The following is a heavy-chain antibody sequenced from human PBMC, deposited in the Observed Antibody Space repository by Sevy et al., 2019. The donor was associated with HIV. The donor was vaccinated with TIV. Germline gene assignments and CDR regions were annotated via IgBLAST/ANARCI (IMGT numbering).Heavy chain of an antibody. CDR2: INESGIT. Sequence: SETLSLTCAVHDVSFSGYYWNWIRQLPGKGLEWVGEINESGITYNNPSLKSRVTISVDTSKKQFSLKLNSVTDVDSAVYFCARSPPVVVVPGAPSWFDPWGQGTLVTVSS. J-gene: IGHJ5*02. CDR1: DVSFSGYY. CDR3: ARSPPVVVVPGAPSWFDP. V-gene: IGHV4-34*01. D-gene: IGHD2-2*01.